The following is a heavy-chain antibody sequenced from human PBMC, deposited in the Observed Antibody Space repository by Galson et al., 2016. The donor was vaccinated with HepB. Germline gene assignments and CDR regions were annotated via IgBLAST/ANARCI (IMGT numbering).Heavy chain of an antibody. D-gene: IGHD3-3*01. V-gene: IGHV3-30*18. CDR2: ISYDATNK. Sequence: SLRLSCAASGFTFSSYGMHWVRQAPGKGLEWVAVISYDATNKYYTDSVKGRFTIARDNSKNKLYLQMNSLRAEDTAVYYCAKELRILFYMDVWGKGTTVTVSS. CDR1: GFTFSSYG. J-gene: IGHJ6*03. CDR3: AKELRILFYMDV.